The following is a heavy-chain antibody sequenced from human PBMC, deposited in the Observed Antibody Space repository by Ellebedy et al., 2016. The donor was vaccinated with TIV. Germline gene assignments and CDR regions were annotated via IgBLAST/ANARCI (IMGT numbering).Heavy chain of an antibody. CDR1: GGTFSSYA. J-gene: IGHJ6*02. D-gene: IGHD3/OR15-3a*01. Sequence: SVKVSXKASGGTFSSYAISWVRQAPGQGLEWMGGIIPIFGTANYAQKFQGRVTITADESTSTAYMELSSLRSEDTAVYYCARDFELEKGGGMDVWGQGTTVTVSS. V-gene: IGHV1-69*13. CDR2: IIPIFGTA. CDR3: ARDFELEKGGGMDV.